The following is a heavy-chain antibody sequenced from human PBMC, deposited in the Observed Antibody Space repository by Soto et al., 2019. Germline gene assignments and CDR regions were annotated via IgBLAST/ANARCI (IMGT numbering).Heavy chain of an antibody. V-gene: IGHV3-23*01. CDR1: GFTFSTYG. D-gene: IGHD3-22*01. CDR2: ISGSGYNT. CDR3: VKQLLSLIVVADAFDI. Sequence: EVQLLESGGTVVQPGGSRRLSCAASGFTFSTYGVSWVRQAPGKGLEWVSSISGSGYNTFYADSVKGRFTISRDNSNNTVHLLMNNLRADDTALYYCVKQLLSLIVVADAFDIWGQGTMVTVSS. J-gene: IGHJ3*02.